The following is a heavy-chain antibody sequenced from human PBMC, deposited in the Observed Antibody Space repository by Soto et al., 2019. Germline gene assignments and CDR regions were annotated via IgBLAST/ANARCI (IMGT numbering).Heavy chain of an antibody. D-gene: IGHD3-22*01. Sequence: QITLKESGPTLVKPTETLTLTCTLSGLSLSTSGVGVGWVRQPPGKALEWLALIYWDDDKRYRPSLKTRLTITKDTSKNQVVLIMTNIDPVDTATYFCVHSSFYYHGSGYSYDYWGQGTLVTVSS. CDR1: GLSLSTSGVG. J-gene: IGHJ4*02. CDR3: VHSSFYYHGSGYSYDY. V-gene: IGHV2-5*02. CDR2: IYWDDDK.